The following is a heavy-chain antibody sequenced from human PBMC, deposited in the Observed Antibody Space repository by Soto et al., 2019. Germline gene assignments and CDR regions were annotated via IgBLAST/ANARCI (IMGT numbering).Heavy chain of an antibody. J-gene: IGHJ5*02. Sequence: QVQLVESGGGVVQPGRSLRLSCAASGFTFSSYGMHWVRQAPGKGLEWVAVISYDGSNKYYADSVKGRFTISRDNSKNTLDLQMNSRRAEDTAVYYCAKDGTPMVRGGGGNWFDPWGQGTLVPGSS. D-gene: IGHD3-10*01. CDR3: AKDGTPMVRGGGGNWFDP. CDR1: GFTFSSYG. CDR2: ISYDGSNK. V-gene: IGHV3-30*18.